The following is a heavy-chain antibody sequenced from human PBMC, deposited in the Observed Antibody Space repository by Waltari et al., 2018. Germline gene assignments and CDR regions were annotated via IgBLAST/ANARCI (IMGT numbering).Heavy chain of an antibody. CDR3: ARGGIAVAGTHYFDY. V-gene: IGHV1-69*01. D-gene: IGHD6-19*01. Sequence: QVQLVQSGAEVTKPGSSVKVSCKASGGTFSSYAIRWVRQAPGQGLEWMGGIIPIFGTANYAQKFQGRVTITADESTSTAYMELSSLRSEDTAVYYCARGGIAVAGTHYFDYWGQGTLVTVSS. J-gene: IGHJ4*02. CDR2: IIPIFGTA. CDR1: GGTFSSYA.